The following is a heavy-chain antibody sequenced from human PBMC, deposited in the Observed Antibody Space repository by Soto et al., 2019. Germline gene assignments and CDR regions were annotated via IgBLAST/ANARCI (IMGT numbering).Heavy chain of an antibody. CDR1: GYTFTSYA. V-gene: IGHV1-3*01. D-gene: IGHD3-10*01. Sequence: ASVKVSCKASGYTFTSYAMHWVRQAPGQRLEWTGWINAGNGNTKYSQKFQGGVTITRDTSASTAYMELSSLRSEDTAVYYCARSITMVRGSPHDFDYWGQGTLVTVSS. CDR3: ARSITMVRGSPHDFDY. J-gene: IGHJ4*02. CDR2: INAGNGNT.